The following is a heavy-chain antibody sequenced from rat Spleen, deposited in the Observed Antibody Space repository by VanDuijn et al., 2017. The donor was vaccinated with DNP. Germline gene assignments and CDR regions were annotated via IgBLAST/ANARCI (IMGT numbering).Heavy chain of an antibody. CDR2: INTGSGGT. CDR3: ARSWVGVRGIWFAF. Sequence: QVQLRQSGAEPAKPGSSVKISCKASGYTFTTYYMTWIKQTTGQGLEYLGYINTGSGGTNYNEKFRGKATLTIDKSSSAAFMQLSSLTPDDSAVYYCARSWVGVRGIWFAFWGQGTLVTVSS. J-gene: IGHJ3*01. CDR1: GYTFTTYY. D-gene: IGHD4-3*01. V-gene: IGHV1-43*01.